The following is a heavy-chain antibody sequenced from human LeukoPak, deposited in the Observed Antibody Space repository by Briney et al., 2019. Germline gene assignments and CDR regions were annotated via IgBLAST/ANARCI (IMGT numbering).Heavy chain of an antibody. Sequence: GGSLRLSCTASGFTFRKYWLHRVRQAPGKGLVWVSRINPDDGSTYYADSVKGRFTISRDNSKNTLYLQMNSLRAEDTAVYYCARDGSSSWSFDYWGQGTLVTVSS. D-gene: IGHD6-13*01. CDR2: INPDDGST. CDR1: GFTFRKYW. V-gene: IGHV3-74*01. J-gene: IGHJ4*02. CDR3: ARDGSSSWSFDY.